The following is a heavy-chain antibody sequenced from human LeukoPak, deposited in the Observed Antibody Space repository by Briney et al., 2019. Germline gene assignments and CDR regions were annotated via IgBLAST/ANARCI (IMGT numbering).Heavy chain of an antibody. CDR1: GFSFSNFA. V-gene: IGHV3-23*01. D-gene: IGHD2-2*01. J-gene: IGHJ4*02. CDR3: AKAYRPQYDSCWYFDC. Sequence: PGGSLRLSCAGSGFSFSNFAMTWVRQAPGKGLEWVSVISGTGDSTYYADSVKGRFTISRDNSKNTLYLQMNSPRAQDTALYYCAKAYRPQYDSCWYFDCWGQGTPVTVSS. CDR2: ISGTGDST.